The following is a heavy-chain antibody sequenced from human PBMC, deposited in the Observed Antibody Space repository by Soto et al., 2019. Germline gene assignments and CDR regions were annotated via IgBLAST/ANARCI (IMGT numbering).Heavy chain of an antibody. D-gene: IGHD3-10*01. V-gene: IGHV1-69*13. J-gene: IGHJ4*02. CDR3: ARPGYYYGNHFDY. CDR2: IIPIFGTA. Sequence: SVKVSCKASGGTFSSYAISWVRQAPGQGLEWMGGIIPIFGTANYAQKFQGRVTITADESTSTAYMELSSLRSEDTAVYDCARPGYYYGNHFDYWGQGTLVTVSS. CDR1: GGTFSSYA.